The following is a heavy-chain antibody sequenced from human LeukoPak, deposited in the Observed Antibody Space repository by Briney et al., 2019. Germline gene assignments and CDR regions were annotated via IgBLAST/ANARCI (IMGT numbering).Heavy chain of an antibody. CDR2: ISYDGSNT. D-gene: IGHD2-21*02. Sequence: GASLRLSCAASGFTFSNYAIHWVRQAPGKGLEWVAVISYDGSNTNYADSVKGRFTISRDNSKTTLYLQMNSLRAEDTALYYCAKRAVTATIERGYFDNWGQGTLVIVSS. CDR1: GFTFSNYA. CDR3: AKRAVTATIERGYFDN. V-gene: IGHV3-30-3*02. J-gene: IGHJ4*02.